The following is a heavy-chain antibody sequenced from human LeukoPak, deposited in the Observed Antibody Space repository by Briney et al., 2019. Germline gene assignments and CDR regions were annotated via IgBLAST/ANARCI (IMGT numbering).Heavy chain of an antibody. CDR1: GYTFTGYH. J-gene: IGHJ4*02. CDR2: INPSGGST. D-gene: IGHD3-10*01. CDR3: ARDEWGVRGAALDY. V-gene: IGHV1-46*01. Sequence: ASVKVSCKASGYTFTGYHVHWVRQAPGQGLEWMGIINPSGGSTSYAQKFQGRVTMTRDTSTSTVYMELSSLRSEDTAVYYCARDEWGVRGAALDYWGQGTLVTVSS.